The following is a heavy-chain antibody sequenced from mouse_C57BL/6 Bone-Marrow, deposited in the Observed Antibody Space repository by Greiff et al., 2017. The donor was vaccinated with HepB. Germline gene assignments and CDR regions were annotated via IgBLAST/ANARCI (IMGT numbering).Heavy chain of an antibody. J-gene: IGHJ1*03. CDR2: IHPNSGST. V-gene: IGHV1-64*01. Sequence: VQLQQPGAELVKPGASVKLSCKASGYTFTSYWMHWVKQRPGQGLEWIGMIHPNSGSTNYNEKFKSKAKLTVDKSSSTAYMQLSSLTSEDSAVYYCDIWSWYFDVWGTGTTVTVSS. CDR1: GYTFTSYW. D-gene: IGHD1-1*02. CDR3: DIWSWYFDV.